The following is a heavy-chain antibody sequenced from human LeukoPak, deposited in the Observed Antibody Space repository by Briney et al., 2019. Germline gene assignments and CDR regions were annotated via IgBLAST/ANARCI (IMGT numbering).Heavy chain of an antibody. Sequence: GGSLRLSCAASGFTFSSYSMNWVRQAPGKGLEWVSSISSSSSYIYYADSVKGRFTISRDNAKNSLYLQMNSLRAEDTAVYYCARYQDNWRPNWFDPWGQGTLVTVSS. D-gene: IGHD1-1*01. CDR3: ARYQDNWRPNWFDP. J-gene: IGHJ5*02. V-gene: IGHV3-21*01. CDR2: ISSSSSYI. CDR1: GFTFSSYS.